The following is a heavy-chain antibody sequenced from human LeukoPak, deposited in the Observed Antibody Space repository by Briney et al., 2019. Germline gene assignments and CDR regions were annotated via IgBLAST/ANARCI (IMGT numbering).Heavy chain of an antibody. CDR1: GGSFSGYY. Sequence: SETLSLTCAVYGGSFSGYYWSWIRQPPGKGLEWIGEINHSGSTNYNPSLKSRVTISVDTSKNQFSLKLSSVTAADTAVYYCARDDPYGDWGQGTLVTVSS. V-gene: IGHV4-34*01. J-gene: IGHJ4*02. CDR3: ARDDPYGD. CDR2: INHSGST. D-gene: IGHD4-17*01.